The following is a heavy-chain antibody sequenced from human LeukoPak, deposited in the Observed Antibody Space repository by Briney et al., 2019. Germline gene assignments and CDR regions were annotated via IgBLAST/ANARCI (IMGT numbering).Heavy chain of an antibody. CDR3: ARPYYDFWSGFDY. V-gene: IGHV3-30-3*01. Sequence: PGGSLRLSCAASGFTVSSNYMSWVRQAPGKGLEWVAVISYDGSNKYYADSVKGRFTISRDNSKNTLYLQMNSLRAEDTAVYYCARPYYDFWSGFDYWGQGTLVTVSS. CDR1: GFTVSSNY. J-gene: IGHJ4*02. CDR2: ISYDGSNK. D-gene: IGHD3-3*01.